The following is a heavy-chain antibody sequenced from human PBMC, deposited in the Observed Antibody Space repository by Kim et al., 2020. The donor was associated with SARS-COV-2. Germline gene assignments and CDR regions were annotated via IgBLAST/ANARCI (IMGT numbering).Heavy chain of an antibody. CDR2: IYYNGNA. J-gene: IGHJ6*02. D-gene: IGHD3-10*01. Sequence: SETLSLTCTVSGGSISHYWSWIRQPPGKGLEWIGYIYYNGNAYYSPSLKSRVTISIDTSKKQFSVKLISVTAADTAVYYCARDASGSGIGMDVWGQGTTITVSS. CDR1: GGSISHY. V-gene: IGHV4-59*11. CDR3: ARDASGSGIGMDV.